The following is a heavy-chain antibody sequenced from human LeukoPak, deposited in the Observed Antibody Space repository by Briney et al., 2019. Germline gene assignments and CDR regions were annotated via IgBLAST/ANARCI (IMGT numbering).Heavy chain of an antibody. J-gene: IGHJ3*02. CDR2: IYYSGST. V-gene: IGHV4-59*01. D-gene: IGHD1-26*01. CDR1: GGSISSYY. Sequence: PSETLSLTCTVSGGSISSYYWSWIRQPPGKGLEWIGYIYYSGSTNYNPSLKSRVTISVDTSKNQFSLKLSYVTAADTAVYYYARTVGTYAVDAFDIWGQGTMVTVSS. CDR3: ARTVGTYAVDAFDI.